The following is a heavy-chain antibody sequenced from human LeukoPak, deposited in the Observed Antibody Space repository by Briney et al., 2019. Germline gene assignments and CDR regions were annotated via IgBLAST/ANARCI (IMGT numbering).Heavy chain of an antibody. Sequence: PGRSPRLSCAASGFTFSSYGMHWVRQAPGKGLEWVAVIWYDGSNKYYADSVKGRFTISRDNSKNTLYLQMNSLRAEDTAVYYCAREFWENDYGDYGSLYWGQRTLVTVSS. D-gene: IGHD4-17*01. J-gene: IGHJ4*02. V-gene: IGHV3-33*01. CDR1: GFTFSSYG. CDR2: IWYDGSNK. CDR3: AREFWENDYGDYGSLY.